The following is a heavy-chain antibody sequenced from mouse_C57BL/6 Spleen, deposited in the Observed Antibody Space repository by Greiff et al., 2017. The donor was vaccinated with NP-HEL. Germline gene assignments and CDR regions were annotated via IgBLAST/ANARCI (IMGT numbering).Heavy chain of an antibody. J-gene: IGHJ1*03. CDR1: GYTFTSYW. CDR3: ARYYGTHWYFDV. V-gene: IGHV1-69*01. CDR2: IDPSDSYT. D-gene: IGHD1-1*01. Sequence: QVQLQQPGAELVMPGASVKLSCKASGYTFTSYWMHWVKQRPGQGLEWIGEIDPSDSYTNYNQKFKGKSTLTVDKSSSTAYMQRSSLTSEDSAVYYCARYYGTHWYFDVWGTGTTVTVSS.